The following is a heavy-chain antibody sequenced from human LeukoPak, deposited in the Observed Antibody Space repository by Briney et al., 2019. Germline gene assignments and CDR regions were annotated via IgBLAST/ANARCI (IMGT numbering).Heavy chain of an antibody. CDR2: IIPIFGIA. J-gene: IGHJ6*02. CDR1: GGTFSSYA. CDR3: ARDPSPGYCSSTSCYPEGYYGMDV. V-gene: IGHV1-69*04. Sequence: ASVTVSCKASGGTFSSYAISWVRQAPGQGLEWMGRIIPIFGIANYAQKFQGRVTITADKSTSTAYMELSSLRSEDTAVYYCARDPSPGYCSSTSCYPEGYYGMDVWGQGTTVTVSS. D-gene: IGHD2-2*01.